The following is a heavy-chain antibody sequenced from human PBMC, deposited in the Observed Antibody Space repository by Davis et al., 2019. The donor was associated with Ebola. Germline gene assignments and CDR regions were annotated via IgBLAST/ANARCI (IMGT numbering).Heavy chain of an antibody. Sequence: GESLKISCAASGFTFSSYAMHWVRQAPGKGLEWVAVISYDGSNKYYADSVKGRFTISRDNSKNTLYLQMNSLRAEDTAVYYCARDPRFLEWLSILNYGMDVWGQGTTVTVSS. CDR2: ISYDGSNK. CDR3: ARDPRFLEWLSILNYGMDV. D-gene: IGHD3-3*01. J-gene: IGHJ6*02. CDR1: GFTFSSYA. V-gene: IGHV3-30-3*01.